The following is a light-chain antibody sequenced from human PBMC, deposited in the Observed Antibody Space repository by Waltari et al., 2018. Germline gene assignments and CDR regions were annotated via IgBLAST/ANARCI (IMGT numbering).Light chain of an antibody. V-gene: IGLV2-23*01. CDR2: EDT. Sequence: QSALTQPASVSGSPGQSITISCPGTSSDIGTYNLVSWYQQHPGKAPNLIICEDTKRPSGVSDRFSGSKSGNTASLTISGLQAEDEANYYCSSYAGTTTYIIFGGGTKLTVL. CDR3: SSYAGTTTYII. J-gene: IGLJ2*01. CDR1: SSDIGTYNL.